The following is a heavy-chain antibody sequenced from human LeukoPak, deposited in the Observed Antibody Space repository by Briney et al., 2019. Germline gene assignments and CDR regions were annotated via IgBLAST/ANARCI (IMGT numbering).Heavy chain of an antibody. CDR3: VRDGSGTPPFEL. Sequence: GGSLRLSCVASGFTFSSYCMNWVRQAPGKGLGWVSPINSNGSDTYYADSVKGRFTISRDNARNTVYLQMNTLRAEDTAVYYCVRDGSGTPPFELWGRGKMVTVSS. J-gene: IGHJ4*02. D-gene: IGHD3-16*01. V-gene: IGHV3-21*06. CDR1: GFTFSSYC. CDR2: INSNGSDT.